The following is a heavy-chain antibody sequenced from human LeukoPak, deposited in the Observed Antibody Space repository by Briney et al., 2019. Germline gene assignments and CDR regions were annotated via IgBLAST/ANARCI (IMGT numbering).Heavy chain of an antibody. CDR2: IYSGGSI. Sequence: GGSLRLSCAASGFTVSSNYMSWVRQAAGKGLEWVSVIYSGGSIYYPDSVKGGFTISRDNYKNTLYLQMNSLRAEDTAVYYCAREAHSTLGLYYFDYWGQGTLVTVSS. J-gene: IGHJ4*02. CDR1: GFTVSSNY. CDR3: AREAHSTLGLYYFDY. D-gene: IGHD6-13*01. V-gene: IGHV3-53*01.